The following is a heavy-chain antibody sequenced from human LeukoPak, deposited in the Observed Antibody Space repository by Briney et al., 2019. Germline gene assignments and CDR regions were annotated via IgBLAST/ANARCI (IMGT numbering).Heavy chain of an antibody. CDR3: ARENYDSSGYYYEPRYYFDY. CDR1: GFTFSSYG. D-gene: IGHD3-22*01. J-gene: IGHJ4*02. V-gene: IGHV3-30*02. CDR2: IRYDGSNK. Sequence: GGSLRLSCAASGFTFSSYGMHWVRQAPGKGLEWVAFIRYDGSNKYYADSVKGRFTISRDNSKNTLYLQMNSLRAEDTAVYYCARENYDSSGYYYEPRYYFDYWGQGTLVTVSS.